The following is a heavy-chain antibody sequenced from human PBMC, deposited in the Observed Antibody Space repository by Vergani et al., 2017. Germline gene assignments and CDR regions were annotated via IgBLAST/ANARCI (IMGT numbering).Heavy chain of an antibody. CDR2: IHHSGDT. J-gene: IGHJ6*04. CDR3: ARHRGSCGFFPSSYFYGMDV. Sequence: QVQLQESGPGLVKPSETLTLTCDVSDSSIMTNPYWGWFRQSPGKGLEWIGCIHHSGDTHYNSSLKSRVSISIVSSSKFSLSLTSVTAADTAIYYCARHRGSCGFFPSSYFYGMDVWRDGTTVTVSS. CDR1: DSSIMTNPY. V-gene: IGHV4-38-2*01. D-gene: IGHD3-10*01.